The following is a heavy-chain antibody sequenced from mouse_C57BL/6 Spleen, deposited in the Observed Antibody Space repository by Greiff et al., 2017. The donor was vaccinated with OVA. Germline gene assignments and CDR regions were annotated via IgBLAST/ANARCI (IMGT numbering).Heavy chain of an antibody. CDR2: IYPGDGDT. Sequence: VQLQQSGPELVKPGASVKISCKASGYAFSSSWMNWVKQRPGQGLEWIGRIYPGDGDTNYNGKFKGKATLTADKSSSTAYMQLSSLTSEDSAVYFCARAYYSNYVGYFDYWGQGTTLTVSS. D-gene: IGHD2-5*01. J-gene: IGHJ2*01. CDR1: GYAFSSSW. CDR3: ARAYYSNYVGYFDY. V-gene: IGHV1-82*01.